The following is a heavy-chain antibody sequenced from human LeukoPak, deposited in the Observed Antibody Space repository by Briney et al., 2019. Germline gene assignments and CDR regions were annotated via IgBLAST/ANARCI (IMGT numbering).Heavy chain of an antibody. CDR1: GFTFSSYG. CDR2: IRYDGSNK. D-gene: IGHD3-3*01. J-gene: IGHJ4*02. V-gene: IGHV3-30*02. CDR3: ARTTKYYDFWSGYYFDY. Sequence: GGSLRLSCAASGFTFSSYGMHWVRQAPGKGLEWVAFIRYDGSNKYYADSVKGRFTISRDNSKNTLYLQMNSLRAEDTAVYYCARTTKYYDFWSGYYFDYWGQGTLVTVSS.